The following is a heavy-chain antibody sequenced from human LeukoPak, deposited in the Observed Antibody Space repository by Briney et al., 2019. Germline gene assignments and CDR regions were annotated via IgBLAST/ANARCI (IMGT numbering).Heavy chain of an antibody. CDR2: INAGNGNT. D-gene: IGHD6-19*01. Sequence: ASVKVSCKASGYTFTSYAMHWVRQAPGQRLEWMGWINAGNGNTKYSQKFQGRVTITRDTSASTAYMELSSLRSEDTAVYCCARTYSSGRRYYYYYGMDVWGQGTTVTVSS. V-gene: IGHV1-3*01. CDR1: GYTFTSYA. J-gene: IGHJ6*02. CDR3: ARTYSSGRRYYYYYGMDV.